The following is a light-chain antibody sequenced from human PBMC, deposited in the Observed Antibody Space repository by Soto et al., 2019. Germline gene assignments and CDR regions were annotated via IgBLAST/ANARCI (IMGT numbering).Light chain of an antibody. CDR1: QSISSK. Sequence: DIQMTQSPSSLSASVGDRVTITCRASQSISSKLNWYQQKSGKVLKLLIYSASSLQSGVPSRFSGRGSGTEFTLTISSLQPDDFATYYCQQYNSYWTFGQGTKVDIK. J-gene: IGKJ1*01. CDR2: SAS. V-gene: IGKV1-5*01. CDR3: QQYNSYWT.